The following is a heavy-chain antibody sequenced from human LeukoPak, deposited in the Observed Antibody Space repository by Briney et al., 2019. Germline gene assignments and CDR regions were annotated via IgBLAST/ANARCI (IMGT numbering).Heavy chain of an antibody. CDR1: GFTFSSYW. CDR2: IKQDGSEK. J-gene: IGHJ6*03. D-gene: IGHD3-9*01. Sequence: PGGSLRLSCAASGFTFSSYWMSWVRQAPGKGLEWVANIKQDGSEKYYVDSVKGRFTISRDNSKNTLYLQINSLRLDDTAVYYCAKARVVYDILTGYFPVYQYMDVWGKGTTVTISS. CDR3: AKARVVYDILTGYFPVYQYMDV. V-gene: IGHV3-7*01.